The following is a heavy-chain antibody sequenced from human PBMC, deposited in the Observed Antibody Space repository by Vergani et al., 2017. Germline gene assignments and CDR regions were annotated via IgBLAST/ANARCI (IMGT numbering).Heavy chain of an antibody. J-gene: IGHJ3*02. CDR2: INHSGST. Sequence: QVQLQQWGAGLLKPSETLSLTCAVYGGSFSGYYWSWIRQPPGKGLEWIREINHSGSTNYNPSLKSRVTISVDTSKNQFSLKLSSVTAADTAVYYCARGLSGWFHDAFDIWGQGTMVTVSS. D-gene: IGHD6-19*01. CDR1: GGSFSGYY. V-gene: IGHV4-34*01. CDR3: ARGLSGWFHDAFDI.